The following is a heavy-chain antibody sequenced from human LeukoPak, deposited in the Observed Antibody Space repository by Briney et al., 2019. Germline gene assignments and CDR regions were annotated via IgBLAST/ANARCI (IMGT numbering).Heavy chain of an antibody. V-gene: IGHV1-2*02. Sequence: ASVKVSCKASGYTFTGYYMHWVRQAPGQGLEWMGWINPNSGGTNYAQKFQGRVTMTRDTSISTAYMELSRLRSDDTAVYYCARDGIRGSSPNPFDYWGQGTLVTVSS. CDR1: GYTFTGYY. CDR2: INPNSGGT. D-gene: IGHD6-13*01. J-gene: IGHJ4*02. CDR3: ARDGIRGSSPNPFDY.